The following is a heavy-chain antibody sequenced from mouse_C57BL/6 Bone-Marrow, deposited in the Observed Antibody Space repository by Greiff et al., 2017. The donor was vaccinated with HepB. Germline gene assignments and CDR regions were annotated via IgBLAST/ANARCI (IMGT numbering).Heavy chain of an antibody. J-gene: IGHJ2*01. V-gene: IGHV1-12*01. CDR2: IYPGNGDT. D-gene: IGHD2-10*01. Sequence: QVQLKESGAELVRPGASVKMSCKASGYTFTSYNMHWVKQTPRQGLEWIGAIYPGNGDTSYNQKFKGKATLTVDKSSSTAYMQLSSLTSEDSAIYYCARVDRGTYYGTYFDYWGQGTTLTVSS. CDR1: GYTFTSYN. CDR3: ARVDRGTYYGTYFDY.